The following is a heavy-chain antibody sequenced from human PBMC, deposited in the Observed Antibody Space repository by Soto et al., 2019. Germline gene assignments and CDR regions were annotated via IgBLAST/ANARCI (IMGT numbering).Heavy chain of an antibody. V-gene: IGHV4-31*03. CDR2: IYYSGST. D-gene: IGHD1-26*01. J-gene: IGHJ4*02. Sequence: SETLSLTCTVSGGSISSGGYYWSWIRQHPGKGLEWIGYIYYSGSTYYNPSLKSRVTISVDTSKNQFSLKLSSVTAADTAVYYCARQGWDLVSSYFDYWGQGTLVAVSS. CDR1: GGSISSGGYY. CDR3: ARQGWDLVSSYFDY.